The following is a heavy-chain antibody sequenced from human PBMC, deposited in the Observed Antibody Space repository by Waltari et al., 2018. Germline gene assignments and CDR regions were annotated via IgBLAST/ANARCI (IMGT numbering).Heavy chain of an antibody. J-gene: IGHJ4*02. CDR2: IIPIFGTA. CDR3: AREEDDYGHY. D-gene: IGHD4-17*01. CDR1: GGTFSSYA. Sequence: QVQMVQSGAEVKKPGSSVKVSCKASGGTFSSYALSWVRKAPGQGLEWMAGIIPIFGTANYAQKFQGRVTITADESTSTAYMELSSLRSEYTAVYYCAREEDDYGHYWGQGTLFTVSS. V-gene: IGHV1-69*01.